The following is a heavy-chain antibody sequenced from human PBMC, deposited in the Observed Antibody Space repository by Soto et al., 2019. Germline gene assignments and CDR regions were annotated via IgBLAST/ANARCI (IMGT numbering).Heavy chain of an antibody. Sequence: PSETLSLTCTVSGGSISSYYWSWIRQPPGKGLEWIGYLYYSGSTNPNPSLKSRVTISVDTSKTQFSLKLSSVTAADTAVYHCARRLAAAGRKYNWFDPWGQGTLVTVSS. D-gene: IGHD6-13*01. CDR2: LYYSGST. CDR1: GGSISSYY. J-gene: IGHJ5*02. V-gene: IGHV4-59*01. CDR3: ARRLAAAGRKYNWFDP.